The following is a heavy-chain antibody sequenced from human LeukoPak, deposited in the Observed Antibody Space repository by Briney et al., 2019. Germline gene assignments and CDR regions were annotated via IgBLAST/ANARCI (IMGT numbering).Heavy chain of an antibody. V-gene: IGHV3-43D*03. CDR1: GFTFDDYA. CDR3: AVQPGYFDY. D-gene: IGHD1-14*01. Sequence: GGSLRLSCAASGFTFDDYAMHWVRQAPGKGLEWVSLISWDGGSTYYADSVKGRFTISRDNSKNSPYLQMNSLRAEDTAVYYCAVQPGYFDYWGQGTLVTVSS. CDR2: ISWDGGST. J-gene: IGHJ4*02.